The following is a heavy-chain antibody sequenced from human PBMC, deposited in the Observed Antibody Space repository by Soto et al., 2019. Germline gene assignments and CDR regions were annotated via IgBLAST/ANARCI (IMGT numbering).Heavy chain of an antibody. CDR1: GYTFTGYY. V-gene: IGHV1-2*02. D-gene: IGHD3-10*01. J-gene: IGHJ4*02. CDR2: INPNSGGT. Sequence: ASVKVSCKASGYTFTGYYMHWVRQAPGQGLEWMGWINPNSGGTNYAQKFQGRVTMTRDTSISTAYMELSRLRSDDTAVYYCARGRLGSGSGRALDYWGQGTLVTVSS. CDR3: ARGRLGSGSGRALDY.